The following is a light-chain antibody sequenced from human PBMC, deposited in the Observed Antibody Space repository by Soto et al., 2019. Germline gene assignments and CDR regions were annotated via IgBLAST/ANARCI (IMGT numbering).Light chain of an antibody. CDR1: QSISNW. V-gene: IGKV1-5*03. Sequence: DIQMTQSPSTLSASVGDRVTITCRASQSISNWLAWYQQKPGKAPKLLIYKASSLESGVPSMFSGSGSGTEFTLTISSLQPDDFATYYCQHYNSYPYTFGQLSKLEIK. CDR2: KAS. CDR3: QHYNSYPYT. J-gene: IGKJ2*01.